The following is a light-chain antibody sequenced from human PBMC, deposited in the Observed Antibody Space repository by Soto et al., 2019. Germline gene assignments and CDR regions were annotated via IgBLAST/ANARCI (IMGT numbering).Light chain of an antibody. CDR1: QSVSNNF. CDR3: QQYGGLPLT. CDR2: GAS. Sequence: EIVLTQSPGTLSLSPGDRATLSCRASQSVSNNFLSWYQQKPGQAPRLHIYGASSRATGIPDKFSGSGSGTDFTLTISRLKPEDFAMYYCQQYGGLPLTFGGGTKVEIK. J-gene: IGKJ4*01. V-gene: IGKV3-20*01.